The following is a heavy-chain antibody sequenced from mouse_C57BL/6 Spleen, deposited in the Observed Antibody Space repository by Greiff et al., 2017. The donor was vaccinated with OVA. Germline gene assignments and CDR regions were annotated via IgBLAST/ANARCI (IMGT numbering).Heavy chain of an antibody. CDR3: SRSDYYGSSYVGENAMDY. J-gene: IGHJ4*01. Sequence: VQLQQSGPELVKPGASVKISCKASGYAFSSSWMNWVKQRPGKGLEWIGRIYPGDGDTNYNGKFKGKATLTADQSSSTAYMQLSSLTSEDSAVYFCSRSDYYGSSYVGENAMDYWGQGTSVTVSS. V-gene: IGHV1-82*01. CDR1: GYAFSSSW. D-gene: IGHD1-1*01. CDR2: IYPGDGDT.